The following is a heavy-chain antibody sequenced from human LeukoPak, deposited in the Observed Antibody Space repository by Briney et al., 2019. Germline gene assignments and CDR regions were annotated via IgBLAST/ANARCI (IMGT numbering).Heavy chain of an antibody. CDR2: INPRGGST. J-gene: IGHJ4*02. D-gene: IGHD5-12*01. V-gene: IGHV1-46*01. Sequence: ASVKVSCKASGYIFTNYYMHWVRQAPGQGLEWMGMINPRGGSTTYAQKFQGRVTMARDTSTSTVYVELSSLRSEDTAIYYSASSRYSDYDGVVYWGQGTLVTVSS. CDR3: ASSRYSDYDGVVY. CDR1: GYIFTNYY.